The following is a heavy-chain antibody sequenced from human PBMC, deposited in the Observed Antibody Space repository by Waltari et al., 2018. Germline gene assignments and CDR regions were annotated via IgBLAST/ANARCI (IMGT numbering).Heavy chain of an antibody. V-gene: IGHV1-69*12. J-gene: IGHJ4*02. Sequence: QVQLVQSGAAVKKPGSSVKVSCKASGGTFSRYAISWLRQAPGQGLEWMGGIIPIFGTANYAQKFQGRVTITADESTSTAYMELSSLRSEDTAVYYCASEVASIAAFDYWGQGTLVTVSS. D-gene: IGHD6-6*01. CDR3: ASEVASIAAFDY. CDR1: GGTFSRYA. CDR2: IIPIFGTA.